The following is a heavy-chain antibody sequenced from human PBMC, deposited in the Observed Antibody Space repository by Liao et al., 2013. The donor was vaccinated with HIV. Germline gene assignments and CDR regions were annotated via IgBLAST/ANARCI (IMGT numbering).Heavy chain of an antibody. CDR1: GGSISSSHYY. J-gene: IGHJ3*02. D-gene: IGHD3-22*01. CDR3: ARVTMVVVHDAFDI. V-gene: IGHV4-39*07. CDR2: IHYSGNT. Sequence: QLQLQASGPGLVKPSETLSLTCTVSGGSISSSHYYWGWIRQPPGKGLEWIGTIHYSGNTYYNPSLKSRVTISVDTSKKQFSLKLSSVTAADTAVYHCARVTMVVVHDAFDIWGQGTMVTVSS.